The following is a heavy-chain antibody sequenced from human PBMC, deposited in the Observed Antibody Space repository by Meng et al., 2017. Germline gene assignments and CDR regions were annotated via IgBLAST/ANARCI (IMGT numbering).Heavy chain of an antibody. CDR2: INHSGST. D-gene: IGHD5-18*01. V-gene: IGHV4-34*01. Sequence: PQWGAGLLNASGTLSLTCSVYGGSFSVYHWSWIRQPPGKGLEWIGEINHSGSTNYNPSLKSRVTISVDTSKNQFSLKLSSVTAADTAVYYCASSGYSYGYRFDYWGQGTLVTVSS. CDR3: ASSGYSYGYRFDY. J-gene: IGHJ4*02. CDR1: GGSFSVYH.